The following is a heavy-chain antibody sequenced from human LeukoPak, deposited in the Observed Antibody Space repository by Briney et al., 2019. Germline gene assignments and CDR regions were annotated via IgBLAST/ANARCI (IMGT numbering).Heavy chain of an antibody. Sequence: GGSLRLSCEASGFTFRTYGMTWVRQAPGKGLEWVSGITGSSTWTYYADSMKGRFTISRDNSKNTLHLQMDSLRAEDTAIYYCARELVSLGTGYFDLWGRGTLVTVSS. CDR3: ARELVSLGTGYFDL. CDR2: ITGSSTWT. D-gene: IGHD7-27*01. CDR1: GFTFRTYG. V-gene: IGHV3-23*01. J-gene: IGHJ2*01.